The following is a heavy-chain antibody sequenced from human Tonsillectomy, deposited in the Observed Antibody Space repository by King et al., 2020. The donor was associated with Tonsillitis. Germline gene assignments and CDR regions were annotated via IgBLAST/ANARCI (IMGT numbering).Heavy chain of an antibody. Sequence: VQLVESGGGLVQPGGSLRLSCAASGFSFSSDWMHWVRQAPGKGLVWVSRINSVGSSTSYADSGKGRFTISRDNAKNTLYLQMNSLGAEDTAVYYCARGPSGWGAFDYWGQGTLVTVSS. D-gene: IGHD6-19*01. V-gene: IGHV3-74*01. CDR1: GFSFSSDW. J-gene: IGHJ4*02. CDR3: ARGPSGWGAFDY. CDR2: INSVGSST.